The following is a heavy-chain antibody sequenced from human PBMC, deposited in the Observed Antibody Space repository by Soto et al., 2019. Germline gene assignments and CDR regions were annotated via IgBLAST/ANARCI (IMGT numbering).Heavy chain of an antibody. Sequence: QVQLVESGGGVVQPGRSLRLSCAASGFTFSSYGMHWVRQAPGKGLEWVAVIWYDGSNKYYADSVKGRFTISRDNSKNTLYLQMNSLRAEDTAVYYCARDGYDSSGYYLDYWGQGTLVTVSS. CDR3: ARDGYDSSGYYLDY. CDR1: GFTFSSYG. D-gene: IGHD3-22*01. J-gene: IGHJ4*02. CDR2: IWYDGSNK. V-gene: IGHV3-33*01.